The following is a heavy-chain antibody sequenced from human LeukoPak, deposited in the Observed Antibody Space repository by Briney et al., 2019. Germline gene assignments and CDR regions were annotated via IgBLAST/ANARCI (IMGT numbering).Heavy chain of an antibody. CDR1: GFTFSSYA. Sequence: GGSLRLSCAASGFTFSSYAMSWVRQAPGKGLEWVSVISESGGSTYYADSVKGRFTISRDNSKNTLYLQMNSLRAEDTAVYYCAKERNIVVVTATTNWGQGTLVTVSS. J-gene: IGHJ4*02. CDR3: AKERNIVVVTATTN. D-gene: IGHD2-21*02. V-gene: IGHV3-23*01. CDR2: ISESGGST.